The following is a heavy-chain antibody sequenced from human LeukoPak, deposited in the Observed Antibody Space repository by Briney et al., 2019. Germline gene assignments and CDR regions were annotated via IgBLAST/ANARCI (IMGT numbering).Heavy chain of an antibody. CDR2: ISQSGIA. Sequence: SETLSLTCAVSGYSINNAHYWAWIRPPPGKGLEWIGNISQSGIASYNPSLKSRVTISLDTSKNHFSLNLRSVTAADTAVYFCARASVEHSIVAGDYFDYWGQGTLVTVSS. J-gene: IGHJ4*02. V-gene: IGHV4-38-2*01. CDR1: GYSINNAHY. CDR3: ARASVEHSIVAGDYFDY. D-gene: IGHD2-15*01.